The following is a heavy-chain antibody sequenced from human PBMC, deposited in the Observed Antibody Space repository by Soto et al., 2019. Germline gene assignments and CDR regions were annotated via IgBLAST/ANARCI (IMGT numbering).Heavy chain of an antibody. CDR2: INVYNGNT. CDR1: GYTFTNYG. V-gene: IGHV1-18*01. J-gene: IGHJ5*02. D-gene: IGHD3-10*01. CDR3: ARGVGSGSYYNQYNWFYP. Sequence: ASVKVSCKASGYTFTNYGISWVRQAPGQGLEWMGWINVYNGNTKYAQKVQGRVTMTTDTSTSTAYMELRSLRSDDTAVYYCARGVGSGSYYNQYNWFYPWGQRTLVTVSS.